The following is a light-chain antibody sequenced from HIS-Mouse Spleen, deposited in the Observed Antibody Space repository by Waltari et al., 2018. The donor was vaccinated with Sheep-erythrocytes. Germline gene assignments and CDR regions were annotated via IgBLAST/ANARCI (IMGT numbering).Light chain of an antibody. Sequence: QSALTQPASVSGSPGQSITISCTGTSRDVGSYNLVSWYQQHPGKAPKLMIYEGSKRPSRVSTRFTGAKSGNTASLTISGLQAEDEADYYCCSYAGSSTPWVFGGGTKLTVL. CDR3: CSYAGSSTPWV. CDR2: EGS. CDR1: SRDVGSYNL. V-gene: IGLV2-23*01. J-gene: IGLJ3*02.